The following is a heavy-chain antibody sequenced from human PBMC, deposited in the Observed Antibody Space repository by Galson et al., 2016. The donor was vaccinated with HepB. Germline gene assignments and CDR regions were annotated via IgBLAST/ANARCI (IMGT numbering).Heavy chain of an antibody. Sequence: SLRLSCAASGFTFSSYAMSWVRQAPGKGLEWVSSISGDGAPYYVDSMEGRFTISRDNSEDTLYLQMISLRAEDTAVYYCARDRGFYSSTWDWGQGTTVTVSS. D-gene: IGHD2-2*01. J-gene: IGHJ6*02. CDR3: ARDRGFYSSTWD. CDR2: ISGDGAP. CDR1: GFTFSSYA. V-gene: IGHV3-23*01.